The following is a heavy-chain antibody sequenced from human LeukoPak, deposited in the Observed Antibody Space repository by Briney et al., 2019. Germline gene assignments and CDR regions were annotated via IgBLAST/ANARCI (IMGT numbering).Heavy chain of an antibody. D-gene: IGHD6-13*01. CDR3: ARRAAAVIDAFDI. J-gene: IGHJ3*02. CDR2: LYYSGST. CDR1: GCSIGSSSYY. Sequence: SETLSLTCTVSGCSIGSSSYYWGWIRQPPGKGLEWIGSLYYSGSTYYTPSLNSRVTISVDTTKTQSSLKLSSVTAADTAVYYCARRAAAVIDAFDIWGQGTMVTVSS. V-gene: IGHV4-39*01.